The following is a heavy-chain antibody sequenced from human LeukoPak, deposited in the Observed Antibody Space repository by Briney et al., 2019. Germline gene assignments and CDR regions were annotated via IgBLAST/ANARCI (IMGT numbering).Heavy chain of an antibody. CDR2: INAGNGNT. D-gene: IGHD1-26*01. Sequence: GASVKVSCKASGYTFTSYAMHWVRQAPGQRLEWMGWINAGNGNTKYSQKFQGRVTITRDTSASTAYMELSSLRSEDTAVHYCARVAVYGIVYFDYWGQGTLVTVSS. V-gene: IGHV1-3*01. CDR3: ARVAVYGIVYFDY. J-gene: IGHJ4*02. CDR1: GYTFTSYA.